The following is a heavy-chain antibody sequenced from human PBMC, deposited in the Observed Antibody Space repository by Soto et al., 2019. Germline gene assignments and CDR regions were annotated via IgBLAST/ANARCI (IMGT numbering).Heavy chain of an antibody. V-gene: IGHV4-59*11. CDR3: ARPLFGRGNCLDP. Sequence: SETLSLTCTVSGGSISDHYYMWIRQSPGKGLEYIGYIHNGGSTNYNPSLKGRVTISVDTSKNQFSLKLSSVTAADTAVYYCARPLFGRGNCLDPCGQGTLVTVSS. J-gene: IGHJ5*02. D-gene: IGHD3-10*01. CDR2: IHNGGST. CDR1: GGSISDHY.